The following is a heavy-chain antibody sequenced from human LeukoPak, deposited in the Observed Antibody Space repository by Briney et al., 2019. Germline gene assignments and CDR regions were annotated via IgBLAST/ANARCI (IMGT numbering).Heavy chain of an antibody. J-gene: IGHJ4*03. CDR1: GGSFTGYY. CDR3: ARGPTISETGYFDY. Sequence: SETLSLTCAVYGGSFTGYYWSWIRQSPGKGLQWIAEVNHRGDTNYNPSVRGRVTISVDTSKNQFSLKVTSLTAADTAVYYCARGPTISETGYFDYWGQGTLVTVSS. D-gene: IGHD1-1*01. V-gene: IGHV4-34*01. CDR2: VNHRGDT.